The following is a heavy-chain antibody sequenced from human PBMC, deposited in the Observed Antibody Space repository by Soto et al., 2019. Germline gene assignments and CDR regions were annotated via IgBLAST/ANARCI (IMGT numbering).Heavy chain of an antibody. D-gene: IGHD2-2*02. V-gene: IGHV4-59*01. CDR1: GGSISSYY. J-gene: IGHJ6*03. CDR2: IYYSGST. Sequence: SSETLSLTCTVSGGSISSYYWSWIRQPPGKGLEWIGYIYYSGSTNYNPSLKSRVTISVDTSKNQFSLKLSSVTAADTAVYYCARGGPYRPENYYYMDVWGKGTTVTVSS. CDR3: ARGGPYRPENYYYMDV.